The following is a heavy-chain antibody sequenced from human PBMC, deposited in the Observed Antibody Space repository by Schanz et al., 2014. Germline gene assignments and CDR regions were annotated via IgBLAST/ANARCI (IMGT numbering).Heavy chain of an antibody. J-gene: IGHJ4*02. Sequence: EVQLVESGGGLVQPGGSLRLSCAASGFTFSTYWMHWVRQAPGKGLVWVSRMIGSGSSVFYADSVKGRFTISRDNLKNTVYLQMNSLRAGDTAIYYCAKDHPSSGWPAFDVWGQGTQVTVSS. CDR1: GFTFSTYW. CDR2: MIGSGSSV. V-gene: IGHV3-74*01. D-gene: IGHD6-19*01. CDR3: AKDHPSSGWPAFDV.